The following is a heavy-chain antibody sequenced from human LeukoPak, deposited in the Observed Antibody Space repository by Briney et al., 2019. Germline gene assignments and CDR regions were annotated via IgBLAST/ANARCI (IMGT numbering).Heavy chain of an antibody. CDR3: ARDGSYGQGYFDY. CDR2: IYSGGST. V-gene: IGHV3-53*01. Sequence: PGGSLRLSCAAPGLTVSSNYMGWVRQAPGKGLEWVSLIYSGGSTYYTDSVKGRFTISRDTSKNTLYLQMNSLRAEDTAVYFCARDGSYGQGYFDYWGQGTLVTVSS. CDR1: GLTVSSNY. J-gene: IGHJ4*02. D-gene: IGHD5-18*01.